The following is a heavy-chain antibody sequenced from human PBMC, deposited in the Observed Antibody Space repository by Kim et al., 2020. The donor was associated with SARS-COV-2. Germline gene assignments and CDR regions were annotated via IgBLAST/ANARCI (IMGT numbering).Heavy chain of an antibody. CDR2: VHYKGST. J-gene: IGHJ4*02. V-gene: IGHV4-59*13. CDR1: GDSINPYY. Sequence: SETLSLTCTVSGDSINPYYWSWIRQPPGKGLEWIGYVHYKGSTNYNPSLESRVTISMDTSKNEFSLKLNSVTAADTAIHYCARGESRGTLGNYRTGKCDYWRQGSLVTVSS. CDR3: ARGESRGTLGNYRTGKCDY. D-gene: IGHD3-10*01.